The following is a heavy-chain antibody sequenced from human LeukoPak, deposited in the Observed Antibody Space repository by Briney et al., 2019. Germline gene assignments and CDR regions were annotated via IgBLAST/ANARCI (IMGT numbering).Heavy chain of an antibody. CDR2: TYYSGST. Sequence: PSETLSLTCTVSGASIRSYYWSWIRQPPGKGLEWIGYTYYSGSTNYNPSLKSRVTISVDTSKNQLSLKLSSVTAADTAVYYCARGGEYDSGHFFFDYWGQGTLVTVSS. J-gene: IGHJ4*02. D-gene: IGHD3-3*02. V-gene: IGHV4-59*01. CDR3: ARGGEYDSGHFFFDY. CDR1: GASIRSYY.